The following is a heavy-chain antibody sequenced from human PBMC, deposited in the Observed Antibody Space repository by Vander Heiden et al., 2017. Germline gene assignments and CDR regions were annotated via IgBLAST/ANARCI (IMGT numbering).Heavy chain of an antibody. Sequence: QLQLVQSGAEVKKHGASVTVSCKAAGDPFTSYDMHWVRQAPGQGLEWMGIINPSGGSTSYAQKFQGRVTMTRDTSTSTVYMELSSLRSEDTAVYYCARGHGAGGAFDIWGQGTMVTVSS. CDR2: INPSGGST. J-gene: IGHJ3*02. D-gene: IGHD1-26*01. V-gene: IGHV1-46*01. CDR1: GDPFTSYD. CDR3: ARGHGAGGAFDI.